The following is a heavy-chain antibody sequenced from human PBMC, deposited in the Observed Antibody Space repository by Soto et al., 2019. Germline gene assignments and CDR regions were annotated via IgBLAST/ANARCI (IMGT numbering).Heavy chain of an antibody. D-gene: IGHD3-22*01. J-gene: IGHJ4*02. CDR2: ITAHNGNT. CDR3: ARAYDSSDYLPV. V-gene: IGHV1-18*01. Sequence: ASVKVSCKASGYTFTSYGISWVRQAPGQGLEWMGWITAHNGNTNYAQKRQGRVTMTTDTSTSTAYMELRSLRSDDTAVYFCARAYDSSDYLPVWGQGTLVTVSS. CDR1: GYTFTSYG.